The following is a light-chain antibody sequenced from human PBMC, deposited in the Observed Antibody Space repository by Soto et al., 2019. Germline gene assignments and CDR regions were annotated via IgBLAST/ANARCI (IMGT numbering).Light chain of an antibody. Sequence: EILLTQSPGPLSLSPGERATLSCRSSQTVNNNYLVWYQHKPGRAPRLIIFRASIRAAGIPDRFSGSGSGTDFTLTISRLEPEDVAVYYCQQHAGSPWTLGQGTKVDIK. CDR2: RAS. CDR1: QTVNNNY. J-gene: IGKJ1*01. CDR3: QQHAGSPWT. V-gene: IGKV3-20*01.